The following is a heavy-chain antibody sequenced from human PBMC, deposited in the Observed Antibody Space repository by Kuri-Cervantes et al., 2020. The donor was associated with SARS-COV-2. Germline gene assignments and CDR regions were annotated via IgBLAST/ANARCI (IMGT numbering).Heavy chain of an antibody. D-gene: IGHD6-6*01. V-gene: IGHV3-30*04. CDR2: ISYDGSNK. Sequence: GGSLRLSCAASGFTFSSYAMHWVRQAPGKGLEWVAVISYDGSNKYYADSVKGRFTISRDNSKNTLYLQMNSLRAEDTAVYYCAKDRYILTRYSSSFGGFDPWGQGTLVTVSS. CDR3: AKDRYILTRYSSSFGGFDP. CDR1: GFTFSSYA. J-gene: IGHJ5*02.